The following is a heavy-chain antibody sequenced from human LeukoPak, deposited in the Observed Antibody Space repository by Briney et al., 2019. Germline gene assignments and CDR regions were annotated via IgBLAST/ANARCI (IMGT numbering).Heavy chain of an antibody. D-gene: IGHD2-2*01. J-gene: IGHJ4*02. Sequence: ASVKVSCKASGGTFSSYAISWVRQAPGQGLEWMGGIIPIFGTANYAQKFQGRVTITADESTSTAYMELSSLRSEDTAVYYCARDISSIVVVPAAPNDDYWGQGTLVTVSS. CDR2: IIPIFGTA. V-gene: IGHV1-69*13. CDR3: ARDISSIVVVPAAPNDDY. CDR1: GGTFSSYA.